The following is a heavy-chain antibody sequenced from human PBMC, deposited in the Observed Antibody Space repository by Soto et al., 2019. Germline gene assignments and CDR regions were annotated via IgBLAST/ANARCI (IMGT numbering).Heavy chain of an antibody. V-gene: IGHV4-34*01. CDR2: INHSGST. CDR1: GGSFSGYY. Sequence: SETLSLTCAVYGGSFSGYYWSWIRQPPGKGLEWIGEINHSGSTNYNPSLKSRVTISVDTSKNQFSLKLSSVTAADTAVYYCAGELVKYYYYMDVWGKGTTVTV. J-gene: IGHJ6*03. D-gene: IGHD6-13*01. CDR3: AGELVKYYYYMDV.